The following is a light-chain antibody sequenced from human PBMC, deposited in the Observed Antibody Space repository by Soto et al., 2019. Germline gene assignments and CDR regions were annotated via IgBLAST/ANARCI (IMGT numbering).Light chain of an antibody. CDR3: SSYTSSSTRV. J-gene: IGLJ2*01. Sequence: QSALTQPASVSGSPGQSITISCTGTSSDVGGYNYVSWYQQHPGKAPKLMIYEVSNRPSGVSNRFSGSESGNTASLTISGLQAEGEADYYCSSYTSSSTRVFGGGTKLTVL. CDR2: EVS. V-gene: IGLV2-14*01. CDR1: SSDVGGYNY.